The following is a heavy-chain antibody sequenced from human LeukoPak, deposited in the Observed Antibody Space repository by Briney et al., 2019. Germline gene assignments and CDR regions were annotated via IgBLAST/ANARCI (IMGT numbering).Heavy chain of an antibody. D-gene: IGHD6-19*01. Sequence: ASVKVSCKASGYTFTGYYMHWVRQAPGQGLEWMGIINPSGGSTSYAQKFQGRVTMTRDMSTSTVYMELSSLRSEDTAVYYCARGSYSSGWYSYYYYMDVWGKGTTVTVSS. J-gene: IGHJ6*03. CDR2: INPSGGST. CDR1: GYTFTGYY. V-gene: IGHV1-46*01. CDR3: ARGSYSSGWYSYYYYMDV.